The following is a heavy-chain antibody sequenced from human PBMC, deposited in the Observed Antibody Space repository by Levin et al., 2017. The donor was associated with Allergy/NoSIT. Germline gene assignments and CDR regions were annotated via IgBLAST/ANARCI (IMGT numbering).Heavy chain of an antibody. CDR2: INSDGSST. J-gene: IGHJ4*02. CDR3: ARGVTPAIVTPFAH. V-gene: IGHV3-74*01. CDR1: GFTFSSYW. D-gene: IGHD4-11*01. Sequence: ETLSLTCAASGFTFSSYWVHWVRQVPGKGLVWFSRINSDGSSTTYADSGKGRFTISRDNAKNTLYLQMNSLRAEDAAVYYGARGVTPAIVTPFAHWGQGTLVSVSS.